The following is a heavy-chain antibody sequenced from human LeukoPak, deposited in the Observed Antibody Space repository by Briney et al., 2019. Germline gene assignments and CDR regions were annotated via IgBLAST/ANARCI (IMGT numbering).Heavy chain of an antibody. J-gene: IGHJ4*02. CDR3: ARGFEYYYDSSGLDY. Sequence: SETLSLTCTVSGGSISSHYWSWIRQPPGKGLEWIGYIYYSGSTNYNPSLKSRVTISVDTPKNQFSLKLSSVTAADTAVYYCARGFEYYYDSSGLDYWGQGTLVTVSS. D-gene: IGHD3-22*01. V-gene: IGHV4-59*11. CDR1: GGSISSHY. CDR2: IYYSGST.